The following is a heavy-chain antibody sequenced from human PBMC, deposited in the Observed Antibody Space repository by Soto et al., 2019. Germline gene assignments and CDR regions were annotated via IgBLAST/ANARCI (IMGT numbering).Heavy chain of an antibody. CDR3: ARGRGYCSGGSCYGGYYYYGMDV. V-gene: IGHV1-69*13. CDR1: GGTFSSYA. D-gene: IGHD2-15*01. CDR2: IIPIFGTA. J-gene: IGHJ6*02. Sequence: ASVKVSCKASGGTFSSYAISWVRQAPGQGLEWMGGIIPIFGTANYAQKFQGRVTITADESTSTAYMELSSLRSEDTAVYYCARGRGYCSGGSCYGGYYYYGMDVWGQGTTVTVSS.